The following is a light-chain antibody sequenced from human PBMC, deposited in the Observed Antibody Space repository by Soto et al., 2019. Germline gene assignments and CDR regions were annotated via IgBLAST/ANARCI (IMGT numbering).Light chain of an antibody. V-gene: IGKV3-20*01. CDR3: QQYGSSSYT. CDR1: QSVSSSY. J-gene: IGKJ2*01. Sequence: EIVLTQSPGTLSLSPGERATLSCRASQSVSSSYLAWYQQKPGQAPRLLIYGASSRATGIPDRFSGSGSGTDFTLTISRLESEDFVVYYCQQYGSSSYTFGQGTKMEIK. CDR2: GAS.